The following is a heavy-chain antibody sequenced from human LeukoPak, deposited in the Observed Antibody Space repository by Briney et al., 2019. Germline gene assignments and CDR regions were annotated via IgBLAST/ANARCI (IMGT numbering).Heavy chain of an antibody. Sequence: GGSLRLSCAASGFTFSSYWMSWVRQAPGKGLEWVANIKQDGNEMSYVDSVKGRFTISRDNAKKSLYLQMNSLRAEDTAVYYCPRGGFYPEYWGQGTLVPVSS. V-gene: IGHV3-7*01. CDR1: GFTFSSYW. CDR3: PRGGFYPEY. J-gene: IGHJ4*02. CDR2: IKQDGNEM. D-gene: IGHD3-3*01.